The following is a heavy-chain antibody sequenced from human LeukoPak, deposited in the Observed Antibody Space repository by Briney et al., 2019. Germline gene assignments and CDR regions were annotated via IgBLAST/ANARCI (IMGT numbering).Heavy chain of an antibody. CDR3: ASTPQVGRYWVPVGPRDY. CDR2: ISSSSSYI. Sequence: PGGSLRLSCAASGFTFSSYSMNWVRQAPGKGLEWVSSISSSSSYIYYADSVKGRFTISRDNAKNSLYLQMNSLRAEDTAVYYCASTPQVGRYWVPVGPRDYWGQGTLVTVSS. J-gene: IGHJ4*02. V-gene: IGHV3-21*01. CDR1: GFTFSSYS. D-gene: IGHD2-15*01.